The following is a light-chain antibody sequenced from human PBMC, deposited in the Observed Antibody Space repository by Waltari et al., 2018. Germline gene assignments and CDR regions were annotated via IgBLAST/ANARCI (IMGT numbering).Light chain of an antibody. CDR3: SSYSDSWL. V-gene: IGLV2-14*01. CDR2: EVS. CDR1: IRDIRGYDD. J-gene: IGLJ2*01. Sequence: QSALTQPASVSGSPGESITISCSVDIRDIRGYDDVSWYQHPPGNAPQHILYEVSPRPAGVSNRFSGSKSGNTASLTISGLQAEDEADYYCSSYSDSWLFGGGTQLTVL.